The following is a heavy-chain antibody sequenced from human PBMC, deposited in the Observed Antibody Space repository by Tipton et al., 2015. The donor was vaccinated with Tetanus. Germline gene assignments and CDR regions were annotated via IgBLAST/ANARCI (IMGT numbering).Heavy chain of an antibody. CDR3: ARAPPGWNYGMDV. CDR2: IYYSGST. Sequence: TLSLTCTVSGGSISSGGYYWSWIRQHPGKGLEWIGYIYYSGSTYYNPSLKSRVTISVDTSKNQFSLKLSSVTAADTAVYYCARAPPGWNYGMDVWGQGTTVTVSS. V-gene: IGHV4-31*03. D-gene: IGHD6-19*01. J-gene: IGHJ6*02. CDR1: GGSISSGGYY.